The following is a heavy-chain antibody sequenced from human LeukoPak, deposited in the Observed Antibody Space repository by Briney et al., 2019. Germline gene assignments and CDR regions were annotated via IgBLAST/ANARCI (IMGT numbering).Heavy chain of an antibody. J-gene: IGHJ4*02. CDR2: IYYSGST. V-gene: IGHV4-39*01. CDR3: ARNASDSGTSYFDY. CDR1: GGSISSSTSY. D-gene: IGHD1-26*01. Sequence: PSETLSLTCTVSGGSISSSTSYWGWIRLPPGKGLEWIGSIYYSGSTSYNPSLKSRVTISVDTSKKQFSLKLDSVTAADTAVYYCARNASDSGTSYFDYWGQGTLVTVSS.